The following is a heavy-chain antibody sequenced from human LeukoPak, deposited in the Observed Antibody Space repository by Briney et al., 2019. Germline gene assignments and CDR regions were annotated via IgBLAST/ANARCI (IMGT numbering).Heavy chain of an antibody. CDR2: IYPNSGAT. Sequence: ASVKVSCKASGYTFTGYYMHCVRQAPGQGLEWMGWIYPNSGATKYAQKFQGRVTMTRDTSISTAYMELSGLRSDDTAVYYCGTLLSNGPFDYWGQGSLVTVSS. CDR3: GTLLSNGPFDY. CDR1: GYTFTGYY. J-gene: IGHJ4*02. V-gene: IGHV1-2*02.